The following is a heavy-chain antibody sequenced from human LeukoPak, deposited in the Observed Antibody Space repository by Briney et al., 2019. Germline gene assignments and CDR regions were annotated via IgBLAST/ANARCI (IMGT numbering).Heavy chain of an antibody. V-gene: IGHV3-48*03. Sequence: PGGSLRLSCAASGFTFSNYEMNWVRQAPGKGLDWVSYIGSSGSTIYYADSVKGRFTISRDNTKNSLYLQMNSLRAEDTAVYYCARGRASVCSIYDYWGQGTLVSVS. J-gene: IGHJ4*02. D-gene: IGHD5/OR15-5a*01. CDR1: GFTFSNYE. CDR3: ARGRASVCSIYDY. CDR2: IGSSGSTI.